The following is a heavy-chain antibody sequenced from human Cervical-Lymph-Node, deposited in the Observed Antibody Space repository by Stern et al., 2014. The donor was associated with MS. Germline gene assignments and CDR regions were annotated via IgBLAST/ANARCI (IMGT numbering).Heavy chain of an antibody. D-gene: IGHD5-18*01. CDR1: GFSLSTSGVG. J-gene: IGHJ4*02. CDR2: IYWYDEK. V-gene: IGHV2-5*01. CDR3: AHGLEIRLWAAY. Sequence: QVTLRESGPTLVKPTQTLTLTCTFSGFSLSTSGVGVGWIRQPPGKALEWLALIYWYDEKRYSPSLKSRLTITKDTSKNQLVLTMTNMDPVDTATYYCAHGLEIRLWAAYWGQGTLVTVSS.